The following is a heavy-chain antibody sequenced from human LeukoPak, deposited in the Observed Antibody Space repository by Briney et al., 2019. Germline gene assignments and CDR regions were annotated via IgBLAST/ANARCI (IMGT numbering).Heavy chain of an antibody. CDR1: GYTLTELS. V-gene: IGHV1-24*01. CDR2: FDPEDGET. J-gene: IGHJ5*02. D-gene: IGHD6-13*01. Sequence: ASVKVSCKVSGYTLTELSMHWVRQAPGKGLEWMGGFDPEDGETIYAQKFQGRVTMTEDTSTDTAYMKLSSLRSEDAAVYYCATVQYSSSWHWFDPWGQGTLVTVSS. CDR3: ATVQYSSSWHWFDP.